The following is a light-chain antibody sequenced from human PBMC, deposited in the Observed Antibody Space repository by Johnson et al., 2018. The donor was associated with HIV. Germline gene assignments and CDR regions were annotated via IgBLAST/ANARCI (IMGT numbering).Light chain of an antibody. V-gene: IGLV1-51*02. CDR2: ENN. CDR1: SSNIGNNY. CDR3: GTWDSSLSAYV. J-gene: IGLJ1*01. Sequence: QSVLTQTPSVSAAPGQKVTISCSGSSSNIGNNYVSWYQQLPGTAPKLLIYENNKRPSGIPDRFSGSKSGTSATLGITGLPTGDEADYYCGTWDSSLSAYVFGTGPKVTVL.